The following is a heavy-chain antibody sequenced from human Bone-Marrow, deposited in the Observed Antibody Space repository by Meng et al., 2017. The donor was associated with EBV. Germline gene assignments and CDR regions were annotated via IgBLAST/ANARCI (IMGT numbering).Heavy chain of an antibody. V-gene: IGHV4-34*01. CDR1: GGSFSGYY. J-gene: IGHJ4*02. Sequence: QVQLQQWGAGLLKPSDTVSLTCAVYGGSFSGYYWSWVRQPPGKGLEWIGEINHNGSTNYNPSLKSRVTISVDTSKNQFSLKLSSVTAADTAVYYCARTSGIAAAGANDLDYWGQGTLVTVSS. D-gene: IGHD6-13*01. CDR2: INHNGST. CDR3: ARTSGIAAAGANDLDY.